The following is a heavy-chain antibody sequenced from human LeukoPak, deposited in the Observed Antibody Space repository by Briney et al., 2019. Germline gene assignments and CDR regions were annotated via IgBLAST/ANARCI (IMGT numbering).Heavy chain of an antibody. CDR3: ARKDPSRYCSSTSCPYWYFDL. CDR1: GGSISSYY. D-gene: IGHD2-2*01. V-gene: IGHV4-4*07. Sequence: SETLSLTCTVSGGSISSYYWSWIQQPAGKGLEWIGRIYTSGSTNYNPSLKSRVTMSVDTSKNQFSLKLSSVTAADTAVYYCARKDPSRYCSSTSCPYWYFDLWGRGTLVTVSS. CDR2: IYTSGST. J-gene: IGHJ2*01.